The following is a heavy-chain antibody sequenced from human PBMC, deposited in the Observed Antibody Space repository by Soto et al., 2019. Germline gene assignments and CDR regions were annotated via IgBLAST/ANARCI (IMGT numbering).Heavy chain of an antibody. V-gene: IGHV3-21*01. CDR2: ISSSSSYI. Sequence: PGGSLRLSCAASGFTFSSYSMNWVRQAPGKGREWVSSISSSSSYIYYADSVKGQFTISRDNAKNSLYLQMKSLRAEDTAVYYCARGPQAGGRLVVVPAAPMDVWGKATTVTVSS. CDR1: GFTFSSYS. J-gene: IGHJ6*03. D-gene: IGHD2-2*01. CDR3: ARGPQAGGRLVVVPAAPMDV.